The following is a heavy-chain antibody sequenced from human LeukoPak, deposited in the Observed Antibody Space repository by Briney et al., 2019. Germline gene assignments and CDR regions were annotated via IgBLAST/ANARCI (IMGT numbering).Heavy chain of an antibody. D-gene: IGHD6-19*01. V-gene: IGHV3-48*03. Sequence: GGSLRLSCAASGFTFSSYEMNWVRQAPGKGLEWVSYISSSGSTIYYADSVKGRFTISRDNAKNSLYLQMNSLRAEDTAVYYCAREVPSIAVAGTGVDYCGQGTLVTVSS. CDR3: AREVPSIAVAGTGVDY. CDR2: ISSSGSTI. J-gene: IGHJ4*02. CDR1: GFTFSSYE.